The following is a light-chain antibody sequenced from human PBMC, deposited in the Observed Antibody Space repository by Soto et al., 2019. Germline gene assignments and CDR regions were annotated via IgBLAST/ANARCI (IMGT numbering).Light chain of an antibody. CDR1: QSVSSSY. Sequence: EIVLTQSPGTLSLSPGERATLSCRASQSVSSSYLAWYQHKPGQAPRLLIYGASSRATGIPDRFSGSGSGTEFTLPISRLEPEEFPVHYCQPYGSSPHTFGQGPKLEIK. J-gene: IGKJ2*01. CDR2: GAS. V-gene: IGKV3-20*01. CDR3: QPYGSSPHT.